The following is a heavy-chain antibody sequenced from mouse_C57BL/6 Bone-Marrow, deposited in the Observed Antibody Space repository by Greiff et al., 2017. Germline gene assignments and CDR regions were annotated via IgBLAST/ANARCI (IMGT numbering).Heavy chain of an antibody. D-gene: IGHD1-1*01. V-gene: IGHV1-69*01. Sequence: QVQLQQPGAELVMPGASVKLSCKASGYTFTSYWMHWVKQRPGQGLEWIGEIDPSDSYTNYNQKFKGKSTLTVDKSSSTAYMQLSSLTSEDSAVYYCARSDYYGSSSCAYWGQGTLVTVSA. CDR2: IDPSDSYT. CDR3: ARSDYYGSSSCAY. CDR1: GYTFTSYW. J-gene: IGHJ3*01.